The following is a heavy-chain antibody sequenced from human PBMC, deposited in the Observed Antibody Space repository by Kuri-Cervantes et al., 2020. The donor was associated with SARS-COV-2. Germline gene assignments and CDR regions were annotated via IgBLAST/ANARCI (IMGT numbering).Heavy chain of an antibody. CDR3: ARGYCSSTSCYATKEDYYYYGMDV. CDR2: IIPNIGTA. V-gene: IGHV1-69*13. D-gene: IGHD2-2*01. J-gene: IGHJ6*02. Sequence: SVKVSCKASGYTFTSYDISWVRQAPGQGLEWMGGIIPNIGTANYAQKFQGRVTITADESTTTAYMELSSLRSEDTAVYYCARGYCSSTSCYATKEDYYYYGMDVWGQGTTVTVSS. CDR1: GYTFTSYD.